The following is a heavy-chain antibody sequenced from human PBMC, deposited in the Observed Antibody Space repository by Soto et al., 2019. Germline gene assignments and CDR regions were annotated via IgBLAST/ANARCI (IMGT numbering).Heavy chain of an antibody. CDR2: ISAYNGNT. J-gene: IGHJ4*02. CDR3: ARDSFLAAAGTGY. V-gene: IGHV1-18*04. D-gene: IGHD6-13*01. Sequence: QVQLVQSGAEVKKPGASVKVSCKASGYTFTSYGISWVRQAPGQGLEWMGWISAYNGNTNYAQKFQGRVTMTRDTSISTAYMELSRLRSDDTAVYYCARDSFLAAAGTGYWGQGTLVTVSS. CDR1: GYTFTSYG.